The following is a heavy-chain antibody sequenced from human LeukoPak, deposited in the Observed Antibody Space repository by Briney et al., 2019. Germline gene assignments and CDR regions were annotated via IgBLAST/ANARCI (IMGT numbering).Heavy chain of an antibody. Sequence: GASVKVSCKASGYTFTSYGISWVRQAPGQGLERMGWISAYNGNTNYAQKLQGRVTMTTDKSTSTAYMGLSSLRSEDTAVYYCARGGYDSSGYYNDALDVWGQGTMVTVSS. J-gene: IGHJ3*01. D-gene: IGHD3-22*01. CDR3: ARGGYDSSGYYNDALDV. CDR2: ISAYNGNT. V-gene: IGHV1-18*01. CDR1: GYTFTSYG.